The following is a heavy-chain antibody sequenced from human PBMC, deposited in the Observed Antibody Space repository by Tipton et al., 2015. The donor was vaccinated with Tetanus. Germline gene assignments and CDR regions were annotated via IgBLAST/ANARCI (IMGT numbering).Heavy chain of an antibody. CDR3: ARYCSGGSCPAGAFDI. J-gene: IGHJ3*02. CDR1: GFTFSSYA. CDR2: ISYDGSNK. D-gene: IGHD2-15*01. V-gene: IGHV3-30-3*01. Sequence: SLRLSCAASGFTFSSYAMHWVRQAPGKGLEWVAVISYDGSNKYYADSVKGRFTISRDNSKNTLYLQMNSLRAEDTAVYYCARYCSGGSCPAGAFDIWGQGTMVTVSS.